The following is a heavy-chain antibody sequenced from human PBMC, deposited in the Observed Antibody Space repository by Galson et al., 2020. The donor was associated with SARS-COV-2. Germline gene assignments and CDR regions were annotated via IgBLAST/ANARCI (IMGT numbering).Heavy chain of an antibody. D-gene: IGHD4-17*01. CDR3: AKDLYGGNSGLHAFDI. V-gene: IGHV3-33*06. Sequence: GESLKISCAASGFTFSSYGMHWVRQAPGKGLAWVAVIWYDGSNKYYADSVKGRFTISRDNSKNTLYLQMNSLRAEDTAVYYCAKDLYGGNSGLHAFDIWGQGTMVTVSS. CDR2: IWYDGSNK. CDR1: GFTFSSYG. J-gene: IGHJ3*02.